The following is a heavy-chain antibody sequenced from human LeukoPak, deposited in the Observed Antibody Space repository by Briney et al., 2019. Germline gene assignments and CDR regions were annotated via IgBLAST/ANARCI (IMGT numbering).Heavy chain of an antibody. J-gene: IGHJ5*02. Sequence: PSETLSLTCTVSGGSISSSGYYWGWIRQPPGKGLERIGTVYYTGSTYYNPSLKSRVTTSEDTSRNQFSLKLNSVTAADTAVYYCARGSGTYYYDSGGYLNWFDPWGQGILVTVSS. CDR1: GGSISSSGYY. CDR3: ARGSGTYYYDSGGYLNWFDP. D-gene: IGHD3-22*01. CDR2: VYYTGST. V-gene: IGHV4-39*01.